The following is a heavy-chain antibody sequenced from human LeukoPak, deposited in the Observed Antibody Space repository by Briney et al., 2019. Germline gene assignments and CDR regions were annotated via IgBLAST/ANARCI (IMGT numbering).Heavy chain of an antibody. CDR2: IKEDGSEK. CDR3: AKDGGGYYPSYYYYMDV. V-gene: IGHV3-7*01. CDR1: AFTFSDYW. D-gene: IGHD3-22*01. Sequence: PGGSLRLSCATSAFTFSDYWMSWVRQTPGKGLEWVANIKEDGSEKYYVDSVKGRFTISRDNAKNSLYLQMNGLRAEDTAVYYCAKDGGGYYPSYYYYMDVWGKGTTVTISS. J-gene: IGHJ6*03.